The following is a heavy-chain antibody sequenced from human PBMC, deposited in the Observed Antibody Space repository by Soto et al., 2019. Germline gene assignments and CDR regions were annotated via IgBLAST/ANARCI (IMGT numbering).Heavy chain of an antibody. CDR3: ARPKGSYSSRYYDFDY. J-gene: IGHJ4*02. Sequence: QVQLVQSGAEVKQPGSSVKVSCKTSGGTFSTYATYWVRQAPGQGLEWMGAIIPLFGTADYAQKFQGRVTITADESTSTADMELSSLRSEDTAVYYCARPKGSYSSRYYDFDYWGQGTLVTVSS. V-gene: IGHV1-69*01. D-gene: IGHD6-19*01. CDR1: GGTFSTYA. CDR2: IIPLFGTA.